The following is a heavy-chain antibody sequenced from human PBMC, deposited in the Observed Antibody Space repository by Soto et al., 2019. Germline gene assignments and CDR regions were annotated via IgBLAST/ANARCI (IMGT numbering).Heavy chain of an antibody. V-gene: IGHV3-7*01. CDR2: IKGDGSEK. CDR3: GRDEVRNGVGV. Sequence: GGSLRLSCVASGFTFTSYWMSWVRQAPGKGLEWVANIKGDGSEKKYVDSVKGRFTISRDNANNSVYLQMNSLRAEDTALYYCGRDEVRNGVGVWGQGTTVTV. CDR1: GFTFTSYW. J-gene: IGHJ6*02.